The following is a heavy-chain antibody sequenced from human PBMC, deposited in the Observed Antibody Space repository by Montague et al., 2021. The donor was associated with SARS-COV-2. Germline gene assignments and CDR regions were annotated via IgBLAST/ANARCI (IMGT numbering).Heavy chain of an antibody. V-gene: IGHV2-70*01. J-gene: IGHJ4*02. CDR1: GFSRTTPGGS. Sequence: PALVKPTQTLTLTCSFSGFSRTTPGGSVGWIRQPPGRALEWLALIDWTHDQYYSRSLGTKLTISPGTSKSQVVLTLTNVDTVDTATYYCARNRLSVFDFWGQGTLVTVSS. D-gene: IGHD2/OR15-2a*01. CDR3: ARNRLSVFDF. CDR2: IDWTHDQ.